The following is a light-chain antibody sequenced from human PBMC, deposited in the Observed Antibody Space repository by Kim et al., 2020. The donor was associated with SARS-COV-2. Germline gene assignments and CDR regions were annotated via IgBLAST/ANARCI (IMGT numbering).Light chain of an antibody. CDR2: TAS. Sequence: CAAGRDRGNNTCRASQSNSGWVDWYQQKRGIATKALIYTASTLQSGVPSRFSGRGSGTEFTLTMNSMQPDDFATYYCQQYHSSPYAFAQGTKREI. CDR1: QSNSGW. CDR3: QQYHSSPYA. J-gene: IGKJ2*01. V-gene: IGKV1-5*03.